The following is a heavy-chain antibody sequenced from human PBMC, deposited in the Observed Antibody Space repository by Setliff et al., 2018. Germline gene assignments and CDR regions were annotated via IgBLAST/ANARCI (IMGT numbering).Heavy chain of an antibody. V-gene: IGHV1-69*06. CDR1: GYTFINYG. CDR3: ARPRSPKISIFGVTPFDY. J-gene: IGHJ4*02. Sequence: ASVKVSCKTSGYTFINYGLSWMRQAPGQGPEWMGGIIPIYGSTNNAEKFQGRVTFSADKSTSTAYMELSGLRSDDTAVYFCARPRSPKISIFGVTPFDYWGQGTLVTVSS. D-gene: IGHD3-3*01. CDR2: IIPIYGST.